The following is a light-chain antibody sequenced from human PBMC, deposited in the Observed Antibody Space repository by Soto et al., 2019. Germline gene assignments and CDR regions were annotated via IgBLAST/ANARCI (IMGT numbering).Light chain of an antibody. J-gene: IGKJ1*01. CDR2: GAS. CDR1: QSVSSSY. V-gene: IGKV3-20*01. CDR3: HQYCSSPRT. Sequence: EIVLTQSPGTLSLSPGERATLSCRASQSVSSSYLAWYQQKPGQAPRLLIYGASSRATGIPDRFSGSGSGTDFTLTISRLEPEDFAVYYCHQYCSSPRTFGQGTNVEIK.